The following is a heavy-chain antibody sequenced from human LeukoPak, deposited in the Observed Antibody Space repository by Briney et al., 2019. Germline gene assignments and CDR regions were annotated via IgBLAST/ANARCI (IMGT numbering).Heavy chain of an antibody. CDR3: AKDRLIWTGYHTWFDP. CDR1: GFTFSSYA. V-gene: IGHV3-23*01. CDR2: ISASGST. D-gene: IGHD3-9*01. J-gene: IGHJ5*02. Sequence: PGVSLRLSCAASGFTFSSYAMSWVRQAPGKGLEWVSAISASGSTFYADSVKGRFTISRDNSKNTLYLQMNSLRAEDTAIYYCAKDRLIWTGYHTWFDPWGQGTLVTVSS.